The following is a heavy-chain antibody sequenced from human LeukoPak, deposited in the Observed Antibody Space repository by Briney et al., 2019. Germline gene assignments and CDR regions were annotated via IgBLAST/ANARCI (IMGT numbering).Heavy chain of an antibody. J-gene: IGHJ4*02. V-gene: IGHV3-23*01. Sequence: GGSLRLSCAASGFTFSSSVMTWVRRLPGKGLEWVASISVTGNSTFYRDSVKGRFTISRDNFKNTLYLQMDSLTAEDTAVYYCTKYALNWGQGTPVSVSS. CDR1: GFTFSSSV. CDR3: TKYALN. CDR2: ISVTGNST.